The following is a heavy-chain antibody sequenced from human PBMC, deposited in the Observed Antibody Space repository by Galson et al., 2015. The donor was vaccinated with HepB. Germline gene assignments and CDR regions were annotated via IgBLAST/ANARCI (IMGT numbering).Heavy chain of an antibody. CDR1: RYTFTGYY. V-gene: IGHV1-2*02. D-gene: IGHD3-22*01. CDR2: INPDSGGA. CDR3: ARGYYDSSGYYSAEGAFDI. Sequence: SVKVSCKASRYTFTGYYMHWVRQAPGQGLEWMGWINPDSGGANYGQKFQGRVTMTRDTSISTAYMELSGLRSDDTAVYYCARGYYDSSGYYSAEGAFDIWGQGTVVTVSS. J-gene: IGHJ3*02.